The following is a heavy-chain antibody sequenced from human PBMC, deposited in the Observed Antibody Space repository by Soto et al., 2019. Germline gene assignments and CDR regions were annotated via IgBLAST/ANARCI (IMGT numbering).Heavy chain of an antibody. CDR2: INHSGST. J-gene: IGHJ6*02. Sequence: QVQLQQWGAGLLKPSETLSLTCAVYGGSFSGYYWSWIRQPPGKGLEWIGEINHSGSTNYNPSLKSRVTISVDTSKNQFSLKLSSVTAADTAVYYCASFPYYDSSGYYRRYYYGMDVWGQGTTVTVSS. D-gene: IGHD3-22*01. CDR1: GGSFSGYY. CDR3: ASFPYYDSSGYYRRYYYGMDV. V-gene: IGHV4-34*01.